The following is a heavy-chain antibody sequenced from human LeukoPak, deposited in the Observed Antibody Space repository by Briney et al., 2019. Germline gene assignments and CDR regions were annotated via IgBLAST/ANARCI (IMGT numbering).Heavy chain of an antibody. Sequence: PSETLSLTCTGPGGSISSYYWSWIRQPPGEGREWIGYIYYSGSPNYNPSLKSRVTISVDTSKNQFSLQLSSVTAADTAVYYCARGAGHRASVYWGQGTLVTVSS. CDR1: GGSISSYY. CDR3: ARGAGHRASVY. J-gene: IGHJ4*02. CDR2: IYYSGSP. V-gene: IGHV4-59*01.